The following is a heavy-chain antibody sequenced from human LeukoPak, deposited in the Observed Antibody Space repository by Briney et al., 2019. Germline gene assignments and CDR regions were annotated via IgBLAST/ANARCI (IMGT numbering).Heavy chain of an antibody. CDR1: GFALSSHW. Sequence: GGSLRLSCAASGFALSSHWMTWVRQAPGKGLEWISHISSTSGAVYYADSVKGRFTISRDNAKNSLYLQMSSLRNEDTAIYYCAQKGGTDHWGQGTLVTVSS. J-gene: IGHJ4*02. V-gene: IGHV3-48*02. D-gene: IGHD2-15*01. CDR3: AQKGGTDH. CDR2: ISSTSGAV.